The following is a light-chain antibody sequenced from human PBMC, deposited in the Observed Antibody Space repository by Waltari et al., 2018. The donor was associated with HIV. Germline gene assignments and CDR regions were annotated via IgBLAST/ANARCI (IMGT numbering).Light chain of an antibody. CDR1: TSNIGAGYD. J-gene: IGLJ2*01. V-gene: IGLV1-40*01. CDR2: GNS. Sequence: QSVLTQPPSVSAAPGQKVTISCSGSTSNIGAGYDVHWYQQVPGRAPKVVIYGNSNRPSGVPDRFSGSKSGSSASLVITGLQSEDEADYYCQSYDSNLSGLFGGGTKVTVL. CDR3: QSYDSNLSGL.